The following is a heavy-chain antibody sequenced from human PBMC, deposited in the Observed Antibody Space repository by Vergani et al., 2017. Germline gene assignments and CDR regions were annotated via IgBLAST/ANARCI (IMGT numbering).Heavy chain of an antibody. CDR2: IKPDGSDK. J-gene: IGHJ4*02. D-gene: IGHD3-22*01. CDR1: GFTFSTYW. Sequence: EVQLVESGGGLVQPGGSLRLSCAASGFTFSTYWMTWVRQAPGKGLEWVANIKPDGSDKKYVDSVKGRFTISRDNAKNSVYLQMNNLRAEDTAVYYCAKDNVPGYYDSSGYCDYWGQGTLVTVSS. V-gene: IGHV3-7*03. CDR3: AKDNVPGYYDSSGYCDY.